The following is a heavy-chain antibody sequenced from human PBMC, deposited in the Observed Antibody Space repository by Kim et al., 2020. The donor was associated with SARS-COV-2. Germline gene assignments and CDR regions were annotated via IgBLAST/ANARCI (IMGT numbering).Heavy chain of an antibody. J-gene: IGHJ4*02. CDR3: ARVARTVAGRGPFDY. D-gene: IGHD6-19*01. V-gene: IGHV4-34*01. Sequence: PSLKSRVTISVDTSKNQLYLKLSSVTAADTAVYYCARVARTVAGRGPFDYWGQGTLVTVSS.